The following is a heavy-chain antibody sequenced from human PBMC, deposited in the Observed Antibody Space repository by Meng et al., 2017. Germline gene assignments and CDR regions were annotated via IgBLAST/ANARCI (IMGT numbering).Heavy chain of an antibody. Sequence: QVQVGQSGAEVKKPGALVKVSCKASGYTFTGYYMHWVRQAPGQGLEWMGRINPNSGGTNYAQKFQGRVTMTRDTSISTAYMELSRLRSDDTAVYYCARDYGSGRIILHFDYWGQGTLVTVSS. J-gene: IGHJ4*02. D-gene: IGHD3-10*01. CDR2: INPNSGGT. CDR3: ARDYGSGRIILHFDY. V-gene: IGHV1-2*06. CDR1: GYTFTGYY.